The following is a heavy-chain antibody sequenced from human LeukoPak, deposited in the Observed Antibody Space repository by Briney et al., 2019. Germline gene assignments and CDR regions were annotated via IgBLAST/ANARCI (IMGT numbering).Heavy chain of an antibody. J-gene: IGHJ3*01. CDR2: IIPILGLG. V-gene: IGHV1-69*04. CDR3: ARDGAPIDAFDV. Sequence: SVKVSCKASGGTFSSHAISWVRQAPGQGLEWMGRIIPILGLGSSAQKFQGRVTITADTSTNTAYMELSGLRYEDTAIYYRARDGAPIDAFDVWGQGTMVTVSS. D-gene: IGHD1-26*01. CDR1: GGTFSSHA.